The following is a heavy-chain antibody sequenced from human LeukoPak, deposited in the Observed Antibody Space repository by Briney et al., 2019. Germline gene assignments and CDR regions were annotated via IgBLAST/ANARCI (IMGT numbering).Heavy chain of an antibody. CDR1: GFTLSSYD. CDR3: ARENVLAVAARDYYHGMDV. CDR2: FGTAGDT. Sequence: GGSLRLSCAASGFTLSSYDTHWVRQGTGKGLEWVATFGTAGDTYYAGSVKGRFTVSRENAENSFYLQMNSLRGGDTAVYYCARENVLAVAARDYYHGMDVWGQGTTVTVSS. J-gene: IGHJ6*02. V-gene: IGHV3-13*01. D-gene: IGHD6-19*01.